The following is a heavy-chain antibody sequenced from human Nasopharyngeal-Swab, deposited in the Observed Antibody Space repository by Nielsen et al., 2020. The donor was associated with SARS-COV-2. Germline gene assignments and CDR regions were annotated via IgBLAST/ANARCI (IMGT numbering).Heavy chain of an antibody. Sequence: SETLSLTCVVFGGTLNGFHWKWIRQTPGKGLEWIGEINDRGSGNYNPSLRSRVTISAGTSKNQFSLKLSSVTAADTAVYYCARDQTVGAYDYWGQGTLVTVSS. CDR1: GGTLNGFH. CDR2: INDRGSG. V-gene: IGHV4-34*01. J-gene: IGHJ4*02. D-gene: IGHD1-26*01. CDR3: ARDQTVGAYDY.